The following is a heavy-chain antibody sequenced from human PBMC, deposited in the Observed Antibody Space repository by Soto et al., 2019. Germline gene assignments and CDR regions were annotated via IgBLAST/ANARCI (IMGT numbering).Heavy chain of an antibody. Sequence: SETLSLTCDVSGFSISSGYYWGWIRQPPGKGLEWIGNIYHSGISNYNPSLKSRVTISVDTSKNQFSLKVTSVTAADTAVYYCARVTTNWCDHWGQGILVTVSS. CDR3: ARVTTNWCDH. V-gene: IGHV4-38-2*01. D-gene: IGHD3-22*01. J-gene: IGHJ5*02. CDR1: GFSISSGYY. CDR2: IYHSGIS.